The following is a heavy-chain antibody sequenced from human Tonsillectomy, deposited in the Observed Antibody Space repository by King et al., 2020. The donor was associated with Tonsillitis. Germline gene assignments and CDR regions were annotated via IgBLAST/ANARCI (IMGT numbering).Heavy chain of an antibody. CDR3: ARDAGLELLDFDY. V-gene: IGHV3-48*02. CDR2: ISSSSSTI. J-gene: IGHJ4*02. D-gene: IGHD1-26*01. Sequence: QAPGKGLEWVSYISSSSSTIYYADSVKGRFTIFRDNAKNSLYLQMNSLRDEDTAVYYCARDAGLELLDFDYLGQGTRVTVS.